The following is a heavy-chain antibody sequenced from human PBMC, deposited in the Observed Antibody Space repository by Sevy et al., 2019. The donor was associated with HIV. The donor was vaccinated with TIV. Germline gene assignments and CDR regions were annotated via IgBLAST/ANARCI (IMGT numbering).Heavy chain of an antibody. CDR3: ARGRKTTQEWLEELDYYYGMDV. CDR2: IRYDGSNK. D-gene: IGHD2-8*01. CDR1: GFTFSTYD. Sequence: GGSLRLSCAASGFTFSTYDMHWVRQAPGKGLEWVVYIRYDGSNKYYGDSGRGRFTISRDNSKSTLYVQLNSLRAEDTAVYYCARGRKTTQEWLEELDYYYGMDVWGQGTSVTVS. V-gene: IGHV3-30*02. J-gene: IGHJ6*02.